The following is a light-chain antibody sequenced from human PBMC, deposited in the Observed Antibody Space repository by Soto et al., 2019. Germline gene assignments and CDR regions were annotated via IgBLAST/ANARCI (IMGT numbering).Light chain of an antibody. J-gene: IGKJ1*01. V-gene: IGKV3-20*01. Sequence: EIVLTQSPGTLSLSPGERATLSCRASQSVSKYLAWYQQKPGQAPRVLIYGASSRATAIPDRFSGGGSGTDFTLTISRLEPEDFAVYYCNHHYDSPWTFGQGTKVEIK. CDR2: GAS. CDR3: NHHYDSPWT. CDR1: QSVSKY.